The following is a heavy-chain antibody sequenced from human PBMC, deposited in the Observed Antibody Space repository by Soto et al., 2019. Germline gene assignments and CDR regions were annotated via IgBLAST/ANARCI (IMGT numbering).Heavy chain of an antibody. J-gene: IGHJ4*01. CDR2: MNPRSGNT. D-gene: IGHD6-25*01. CDR3: TASSGTGAGLDF. CDR1: GYTFTSWD. Sequence: ASVKVSCKASGYTFTSWDVYWVRQAAGQGLEWMGYMNPRSGNTSYERKFQGRVTMTRDTSISTAYMELSSLTSDDTAVYYCTASSGTGAGLDFGGQGTPVTVSS. V-gene: IGHV1-8*01.